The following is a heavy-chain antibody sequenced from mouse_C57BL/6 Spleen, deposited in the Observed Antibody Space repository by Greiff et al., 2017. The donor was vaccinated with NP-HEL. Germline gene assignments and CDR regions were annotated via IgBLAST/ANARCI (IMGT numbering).Heavy chain of an antibody. Sequence: EVQLVESGGDLVKPGGSLKLSCAASGFTFSSYGMSWVRQTPDKRLEWVATISSGGSYTYYPDSVKGRFTISRDNAKNTLYLQMSSLKSEDTAMYYCARQVRYYFDYWGQGTTLTVSS. CDR1: GFTFSSYG. D-gene: IGHD1-1*01. J-gene: IGHJ2*01. V-gene: IGHV5-6*01. CDR2: ISSGGSYT. CDR3: ARQVRYYFDY.